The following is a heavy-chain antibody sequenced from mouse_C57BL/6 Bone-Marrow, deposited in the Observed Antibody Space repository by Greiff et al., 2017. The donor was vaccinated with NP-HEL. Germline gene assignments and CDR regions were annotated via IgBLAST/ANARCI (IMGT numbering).Heavy chain of an antibody. CDR3: ARSGGIAWFAY. D-gene: IGHD3-1*01. Sequence: VKLMESGAELVKPGASVKISCKASGYAFSSYWMNWVKQRPGKGLEWIGQIYPGDGDTNYNGKFKGKATLTADKSSSTAYMQLSSLTSEDSAVYFCARSGGIAWFAYWGQGTLVTVSA. V-gene: IGHV1-80*01. CDR1: GYAFSSYW. CDR2: IYPGDGDT. J-gene: IGHJ3*01.